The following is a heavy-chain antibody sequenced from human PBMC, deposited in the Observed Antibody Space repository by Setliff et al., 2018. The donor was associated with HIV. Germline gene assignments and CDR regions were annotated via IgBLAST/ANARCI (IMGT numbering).Heavy chain of an antibody. Sequence: PSETLSLTCTVSGGSISSDDYYWNWIRQPPGKGLEWIGYITYSGSANYNPSLKSRVTISIDTSNNQISLRLSSVTAADTAVYYCARHDCGGDCPINWFDPWGQGTLVTVSS. V-gene: IGHV4-30-4*08. J-gene: IGHJ5*02. CDR1: GGSISSDDYY. CDR2: ITYSGSA. CDR3: ARHDCGGDCPINWFDP. D-gene: IGHD2-21*02.